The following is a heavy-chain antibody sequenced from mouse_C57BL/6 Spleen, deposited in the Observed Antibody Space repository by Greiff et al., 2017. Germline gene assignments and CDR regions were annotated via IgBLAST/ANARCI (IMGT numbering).Heavy chain of an antibody. CDR2: IYPSDSET. CDR1: GYTFTSYW. J-gene: IGHJ2*01. V-gene: IGHV1-61*01. Sequence: VQLQQPGAELVRPGSSVKLSCKASGYTFTSYWMDWVKQRPGQGLEWIGNIYPSDSETHYNQKFKDKATLTVDKSSSTAYMQLSSLTSEDSAVYYCARGAQAGDYWGQGTTLTVSS. D-gene: IGHD3-2*02. CDR3: ARGAQAGDY.